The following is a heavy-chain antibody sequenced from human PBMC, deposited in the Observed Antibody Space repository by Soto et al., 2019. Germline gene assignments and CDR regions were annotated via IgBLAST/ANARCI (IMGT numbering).Heavy chain of an antibody. CDR3: AREDSSGWGSYYYYGMDV. D-gene: IGHD6-19*01. Sequence: GGSLRLSCAASGFTFSSYSMNWVRQAPGKGLEWVSYISSSSSTIYYADSVKGRFTISRDNAKNSLYLQMNSLRDEDTAVYYCAREDSSGWGSYYYYGMDVWGQGTTVTVSS. CDR2: ISSSSSTI. J-gene: IGHJ6*02. V-gene: IGHV3-48*02. CDR1: GFTFSSYS.